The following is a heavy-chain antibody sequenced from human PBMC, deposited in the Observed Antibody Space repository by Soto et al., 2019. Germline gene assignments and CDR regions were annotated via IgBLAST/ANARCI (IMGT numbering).Heavy chain of an antibody. CDR2: VSGGSGVT. D-gene: IGHD1-1*01. V-gene: IGHV3-23*01. J-gene: IGHJ5*02. Sequence: EMQLFESGGGLVQPGESLRLSCVASGVSFIPYGVTWVRQAPGQGLEWVCGVSGGSGVTHYTDSVKGRFTISGDDSKNTVYLQMHSLRGEDTAVYYCTRWNGYGDLWGQGTLVTVSS. CDR3: TRWNGYGDL. CDR1: GVSFIPYG.